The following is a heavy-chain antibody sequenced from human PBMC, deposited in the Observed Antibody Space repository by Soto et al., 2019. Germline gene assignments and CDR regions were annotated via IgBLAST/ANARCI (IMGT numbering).Heavy chain of an antibody. Sequence: ASVKVSCKASGFTFTSSAVQWVRQARGQRLEWIGWIVVGSGNTNYAQKFQERVTITRDMSTSTAYMELSSLRSEDTAVYYCAAEELYYDILTGYYGVYWGQGTLVTVS. CDR1: GFTFTSSA. V-gene: IGHV1-58*01. CDR2: IVVGSGNT. J-gene: IGHJ4*02. CDR3: AAEELYYDILTGYYGVY. D-gene: IGHD3-9*01.